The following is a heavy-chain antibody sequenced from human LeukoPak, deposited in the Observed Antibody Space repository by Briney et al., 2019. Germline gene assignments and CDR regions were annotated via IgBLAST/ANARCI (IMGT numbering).Heavy chain of an antibody. CDR2: IYPRDGST. Sequence: ASVKVSCTASGYTFASNYIHWVRQAPGQGLEWMGMIYPRDGSTSYAQKFQGRVTVTRDTSTSTVHMELSGLRSEDTAVYYCARDQEGFDYWGQGTLVTVSS. V-gene: IGHV1-46*01. J-gene: IGHJ4*02. CDR1: GYTFASNY. CDR3: ARDQEGFDY.